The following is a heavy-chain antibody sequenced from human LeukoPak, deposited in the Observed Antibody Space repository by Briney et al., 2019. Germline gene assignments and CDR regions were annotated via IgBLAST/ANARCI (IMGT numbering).Heavy chain of an antibody. J-gene: IGHJ6*03. V-gene: IGHV1-18*01. CDR1: GYTFTSYG. D-gene: IGHD2-2*01. CDR3: ARAPAADYYYYYMDV. CDR2: ISAYNGNT. Sequence: ASVKVSCKASGYTFTSYGISWVRQAPGQELEWMGWISAYNGNTTYAQKLQGRVTMTTDTSTSTAYMELRSLRSDDTAVYYCARAPAADYYYYYMDVWGKGTTVTVSS.